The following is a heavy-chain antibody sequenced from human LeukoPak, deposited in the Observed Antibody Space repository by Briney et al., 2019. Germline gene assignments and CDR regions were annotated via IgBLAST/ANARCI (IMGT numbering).Heavy chain of an antibody. Sequence: GASVKVSCKASGYTFTSYYMHWVRRAPGQGLEWMGVINPSGGSTSYAQKFQGRVTMTRDTSTSTVYKELSSLRSEDTAVYYCARVHPITMIVVDAFDIWGQGTMVTVSS. J-gene: IGHJ3*02. CDR3: ARVHPITMIVVDAFDI. D-gene: IGHD3-22*01. CDR1: GYTFTSYY. CDR2: INPSGGST. V-gene: IGHV1-46*01.